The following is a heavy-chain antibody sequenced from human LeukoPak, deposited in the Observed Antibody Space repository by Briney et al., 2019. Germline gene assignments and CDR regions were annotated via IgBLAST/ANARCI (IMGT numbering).Heavy chain of an antibody. V-gene: IGHV3-21*06. D-gene: IGHD6-25*01. CDR2: ISYMGDHR. J-gene: IGHJ4*02. Sequence: PGGSLRLSCTASGFTFSDCDMNWFRQAPGKGLQWVSSISYMGDHRYYADSAKGRFTISRDNAKNSLYLQMVNLRADDTAVYYCGKAFPPLRVAAAGDYWGQGTLVTVSS. CDR1: GFTFSDCD. CDR3: GKAFPPLRVAAAGDY.